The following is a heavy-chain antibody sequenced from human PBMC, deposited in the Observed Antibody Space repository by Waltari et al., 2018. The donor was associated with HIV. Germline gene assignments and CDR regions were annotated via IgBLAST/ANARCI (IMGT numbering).Heavy chain of an antibody. V-gene: IGHV5-51*03. D-gene: IGHD1-26*01. CDR2: IFPGYSDT. Sequence: EIQPLHLGAEVTETRESQTTASMGFGYMFTSNWNGWARQMPGKGLEWICIIFPGYSDTSYSPSFEGQATISAAKSINTAHLQWSRLKASDTAIYYCARYRYSGSHSPYNYDMDVWGHGTTVTVSS. CDR3: ARYRYSGSHSPYNYDMDV. CDR1: GYMFTSNW. J-gene: IGHJ6*02.